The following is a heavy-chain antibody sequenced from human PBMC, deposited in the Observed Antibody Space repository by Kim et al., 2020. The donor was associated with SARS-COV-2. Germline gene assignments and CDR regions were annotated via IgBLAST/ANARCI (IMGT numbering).Heavy chain of an antibody. CDR3: AKMVIMDGYNYFYYYAM. Sequence: GGSLRLSCVASGFTFDTYAMSWVRQPPGKGLEWVSVISGGAVNKFYADSVRGRFTISRDNYKNTLYLQMNSLRDEDTALYYCAKMVIMDGYNYFYYYAM. J-gene: IGHJ6*01. V-gene: IGHV3-23*01. CDR1: GFTFDTYA. D-gene: IGHD2-21*01. CDR2: ISGGAVNK.